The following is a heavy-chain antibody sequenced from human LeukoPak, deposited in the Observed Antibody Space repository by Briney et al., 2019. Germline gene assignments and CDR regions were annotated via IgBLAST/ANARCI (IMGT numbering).Heavy chain of an antibody. J-gene: IGHJ4*02. CDR3: AKDRTAAPGTGVVY. CDR2: ISAGGGST. V-gene: IGHV3-23*01. CDR1: GFTFSSYA. Sequence: PGRSLILSCAASGFTFSSYAMSWVRQAPGKGLEWVSAISAGGGSTYYADSVKGRFTISRDNSKNTLYLQMNSLRAEDTAVYFCAKDRTAAPGTGVVYWGQGTLVTVSS. D-gene: IGHD6-13*01.